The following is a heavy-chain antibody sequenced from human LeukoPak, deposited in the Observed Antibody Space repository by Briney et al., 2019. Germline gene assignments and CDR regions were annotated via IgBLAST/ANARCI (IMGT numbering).Heavy chain of an antibody. CDR2: ISSSGGST. D-gene: IGHD2-8*02. CDR1: GFTFSSYA. CDR3: ARGPDVVLVSHWSFFDY. J-gene: IGHJ4*02. Sequence: PGGSLRLSCAASGFTFSSYAMHWVRQAPGKGLEYVSAISSSGGSTYYANSVKGRFTISRDNSKNTLYLQMGSLRTEDMAIYYCARGPDVVLVSHWSFFDYWGQGTLVTVSS. V-gene: IGHV3-64*01.